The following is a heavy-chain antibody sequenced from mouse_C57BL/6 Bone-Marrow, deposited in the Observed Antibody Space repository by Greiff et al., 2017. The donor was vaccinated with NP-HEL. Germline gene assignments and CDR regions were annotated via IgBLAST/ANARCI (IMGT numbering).Heavy chain of an antibody. D-gene: IGHD1-1*01. J-gene: IGHJ3*01. Sequence: VQLQQSGPGLVAPSQSLSITCTVSGFSLTSYAISWVRQPPGKGLEWLGVIWTGGGTNYNSALKARLSISKDNSKSQVFLKMNSLQTDDTARYYCASGSSWFAFWGQGTLVTVSA. CDR3: ASGSSWFAF. CDR2: IWTGGGT. V-gene: IGHV2-9-1*01. CDR1: GFSLTSYA.